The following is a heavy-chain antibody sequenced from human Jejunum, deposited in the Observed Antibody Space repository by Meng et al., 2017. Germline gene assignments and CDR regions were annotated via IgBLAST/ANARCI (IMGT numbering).Heavy chain of an antibody. CDR3: AREGQLMLGLVDY. CDR2: IYYTGSA. Sequence: QVQLQESGSGLVSPSQTLSLTSTVSGDSISSGGHYWSWIRKHPGKGLEWVGYIYYTGSAYYNPSLESRVTLSVDTSNKQFSLRLNSVTAADTAVYYCAREGQLMLGLVDYWGQGTLVTVSS. D-gene: IGHD2-2*01. J-gene: IGHJ4*02. V-gene: IGHV4-31*03. CDR1: GDSISSGGHY.